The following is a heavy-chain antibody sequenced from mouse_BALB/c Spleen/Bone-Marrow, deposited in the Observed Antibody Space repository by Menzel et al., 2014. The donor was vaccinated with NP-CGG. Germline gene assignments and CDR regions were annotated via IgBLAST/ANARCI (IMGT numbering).Heavy chain of an antibody. V-gene: IGHV14-3*02. CDR1: GFNIKDTY. D-gene: IGHD1-1*01. CDR2: IDPANGNT. CDR3: ARDYGFTSYFSN. Sequence: EVKLVESGAELVKPGASVRLSCTASGFNIKDTYIHWVKQRPEQGLEWIGRIDPANGNTEYDPKFQGKATITADTSSNTAYLQLSSLTSDDTAVYYCARDYGFTSYFSNWGQGTLVTVSA. J-gene: IGHJ3*01.